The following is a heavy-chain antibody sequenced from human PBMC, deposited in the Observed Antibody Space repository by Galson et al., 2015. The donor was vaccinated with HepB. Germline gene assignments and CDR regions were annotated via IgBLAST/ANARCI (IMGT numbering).Heavy chain of an antibody. J-gene: IGHJ3*02. D-gene: IGHD2-15*01. V-gene: IGHV1-2*02. Sequence: SVKVSCKASGYTFTGYYMHWVRQAPGQGLEWMGWINPNSGGTNYAQKFQGRVTKTRDTSISTAYMELSRLRSDDTAVYYCARVAPRQAPSVVVAAIVSDASDIWGQGTMVTVS. CDR2: INPNSGGT. CDR1: GYTFTGYY. CDR3: ARVAPRQAPSVVVAAIVSDASDI.